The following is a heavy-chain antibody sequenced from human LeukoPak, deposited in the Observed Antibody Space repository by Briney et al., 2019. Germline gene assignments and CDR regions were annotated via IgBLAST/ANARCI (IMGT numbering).Heavy chain of an antibody. CDR1: GFTFSSYA. Sequence: GGSLRLSCAASGFTFSSYAMSWVRQAPGKGLEWVSATSGSGGSTYYADSVKGRFTISRDNSKNTLYLQMNSLRAEDTAVYYCAKALGYCSSTSCSGGFDYWGQGTLVTVSS. V-gene: IGHV3-23*01. CDR2: TSGSGGST. D-gene: IGHD2-2*01. J-gene: IGHJ4*02. CDR3: AKALGYCSSTSCSGGFDY.